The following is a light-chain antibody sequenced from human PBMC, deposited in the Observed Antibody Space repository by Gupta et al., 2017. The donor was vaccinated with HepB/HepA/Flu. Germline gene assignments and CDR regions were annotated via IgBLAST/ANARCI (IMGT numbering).Light chain of an antibody. J-gene: IGKJ4*01. CDR3: QQANYSPII. V-gene: IGKV1-5*03. CDR2: KAT. CDR1: QRISRW. Sequence: DIQLTQSPSSLSASVGDRVTITCRASQRISRWLAWYQQKPGKAPSLLIYKATRLQNGVPSRFSGNGSGTEFILTISSLQPEDVATYYCQQANYSPIIFGGGTKLDIE.